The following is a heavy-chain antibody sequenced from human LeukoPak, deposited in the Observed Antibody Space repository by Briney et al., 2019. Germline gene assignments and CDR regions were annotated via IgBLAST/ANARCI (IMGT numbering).Heavy chain of an antibody. CDR2: IYYSGST. D-gene: IGHD3-10*01. V-gene: IGHV4-39*07. CDR3: ARRGGVGSGSYYNHQAMRPPFRY. CDR1: GASISSSTYY. J-gene: IGHJ4*02. Sequence: SETLSLTCTVSGASISSSTYYWGWIRQPPGKGLEWIGSIYYSGSTNYNPSLKSRVTISVDTSKNQFSLKLSSVTAADTAVYYCARRGGVGSGSYYNHQAMRPPFRYWGQGTLVTVSS.